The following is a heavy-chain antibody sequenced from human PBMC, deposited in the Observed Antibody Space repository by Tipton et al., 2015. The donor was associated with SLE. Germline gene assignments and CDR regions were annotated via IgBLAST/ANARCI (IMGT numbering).Heavy chain of an antibody. Sequence: VQLVQSGGGVVQPGRSLRLSCAASGFTFSDYWMFWVRQAPGKGPVWVSRIESDGSSATYADSVKGRFTISRDNAENTLFLQMNSLRAEDTAVYYCARGGHYYDISGYFHFDYWGQGTLVTVSS. CDR3: ARGGHYYDISGYFHFDY. V-gene: IGHV3-74*02. CDR2: IESDGSSA. J-gene: IGHJ4*02. D-gene: IGHD3-22*01. CDR1: GFTFSDYW.